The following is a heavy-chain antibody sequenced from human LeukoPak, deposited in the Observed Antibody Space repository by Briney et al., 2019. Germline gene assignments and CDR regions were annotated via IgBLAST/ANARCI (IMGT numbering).Heavy chain of an antibody. J-gene: IGHJ4*02. V-gene: IGHV3-53*01. CDR3: ARAGRGYSGYVFY. CDR2: IYSGGTT. D-gene: IGHD5-12*01. CDR1: GFTVSSYY. Sequence: GGSLRLSCAASGFTVSSYYMTWVRQAPGKGLEWVSIIYSGGTTYYADSVKGRFTISRDNSKNTLYLQVDSLRAEDTAVYYCARAGRGYSGYVFYWGQGTLVTVSS.